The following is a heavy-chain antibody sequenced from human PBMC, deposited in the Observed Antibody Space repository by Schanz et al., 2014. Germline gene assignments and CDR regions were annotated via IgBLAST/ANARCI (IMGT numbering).Heavy chain of an antibody. CDR2: VSSRSDEI. CDR3: AKDLGVDCGDGCFNWYFDL. J-gene: IGHJ2*01. Sequence: EVQLVESGGGLVQPGGSLRLSCVASGFTFSNYWMTWVRQAPGKGLEWVAAVSSRSDEIKYADSVRGRFTISRDNSRSTMYLQMNSLRAEDTAVYFCAKDLGVDCGDGCFNWYFDLWGRGTLVTVSS. D-gene: IGHD2-21*02. V-gene: IGHV3-23*04. CDR1: GFTFSNYW.